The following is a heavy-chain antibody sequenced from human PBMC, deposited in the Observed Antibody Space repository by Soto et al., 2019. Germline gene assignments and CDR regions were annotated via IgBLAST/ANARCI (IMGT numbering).Heavy chain of an antibody. J-gene: IGHJ4*02. CDR3: ARVFPPYYYASSGMFDY. CDR2: IIPIFGTA. D-gene: IGHD3-22*01. CDR1: GGTFSSYA. Sequence: SVKVSCKASGGTFSSYAISWVRQAPGQGLEWMGGIIPIFGTANYAQKFQGRVTITADESTSTAYMELSSLRSEDTAVYYCARVFPPYYYASSGMFDYWGQGTLVTVSS. V-gene: IGHV1-69*13.